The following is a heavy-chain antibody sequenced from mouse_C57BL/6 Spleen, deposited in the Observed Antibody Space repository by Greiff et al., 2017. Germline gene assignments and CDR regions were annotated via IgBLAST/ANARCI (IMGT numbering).Heavy chain of an antibody. V-gene: IGHV1-69*01. CDR2: IDPSDSYT. J-gene: IGHJ1*03. CDR1: GYTFTSYW. D-gene: IGHD4-1*01. CDR3: ARGNTGTWYFDV. Sequence: QVQLQQPGAELVMPGASVKLSCKASGYTFTSYWMHWVKQRPGQGLEWIGEIDPSDSYTNYNQKFKGKSTLTVAKSSSTAYMQLSSLTSEDSAVYYCARGNTGTWYFDVWGTGTTVTVSS.